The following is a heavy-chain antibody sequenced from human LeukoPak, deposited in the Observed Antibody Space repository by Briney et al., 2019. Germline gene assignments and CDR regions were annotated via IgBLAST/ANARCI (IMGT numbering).Heavy chain of an antibody. CDR3: ARDEGYCSGGSCWYYFDY. CDR2: ISSSGSTI. J-gene: IGHJ4*02. D-gene: IGHD2-15*01. CDR1: GFTFSSYE. V-gene: IGHV3-48*03. Sequence: GGSLRLSCAASGFTFSSYEMNWVRQAPGKGLEWVSYISSSGSTIYYADSVKGRFTISRDNAKNSLCLQMNSLRAEDTAVYYCARDEGYCSGGSCWYYFDYWGQGTLVTVSS.